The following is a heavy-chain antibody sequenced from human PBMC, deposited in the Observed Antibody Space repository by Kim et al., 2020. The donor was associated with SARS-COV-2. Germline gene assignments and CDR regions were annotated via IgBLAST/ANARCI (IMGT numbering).Heavy chain of an antibody. CDR3: ARGSCSGGSCYLVGAFDI. Sequence: ASVKVSCKASGYTFTGYYMQWVRQAPGQGLEWMGWINPNSGGTNYAQKFQGWVTMTRDTSISTAYMELSRLRSDDTAVYYCARGSCSGGSCYLVGAFDIWGQGTMVTVSS. D-gene: IGHD2-15*01. V-gene: IGHV1-2*04. J-gene: IGHJ3*02. CDR2: INPNSGGT. CDR1: GYTFTGYY.